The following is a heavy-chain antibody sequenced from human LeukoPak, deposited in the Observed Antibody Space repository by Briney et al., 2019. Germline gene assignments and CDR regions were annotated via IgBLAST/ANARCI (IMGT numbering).Heavy chain of an antibody. CDR1: GFTFSSYG. CDR2: ISYDGSNK. CDR3: AKDPPPLYCSSTSCYPDY. D-gene: IGHD2-2*01. J-gene: IGHJ4*02. Sequence: GGSLRLSCAASGFTFSSYGMHWVRQAPGKGLEWVAVISYDGSNKYYADSVKGRFTISRDNSKHTLYLQMNSLRAEDTAVYYCAKDPPPLYCSSTSCYPDYWGQGTLVTVSS. V-gene: IGHV3-30*18.